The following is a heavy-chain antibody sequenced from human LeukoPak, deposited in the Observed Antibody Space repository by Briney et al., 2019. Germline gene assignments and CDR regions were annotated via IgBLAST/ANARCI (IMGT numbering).Heavy chain of an antibody. D-gene: IGHD6-19*01. CDR1: GGSVASTGRY. Sequence: SETLSLTCTVSGGSVASTGRYWGWIRQPPGKGLEWIGSAYYTGETYSPPSLRSRLSISVDTSRNQFALTLSSVTAADTAVYYCGRHVSNGWDYHNGLDVWSQGTTVTVSS. CDR3: GRHVSNGWDYHNGLDV. J-gene: IGHJ6*02. V-gene: IGHV4-39*01. CDR2: AYYTGET.